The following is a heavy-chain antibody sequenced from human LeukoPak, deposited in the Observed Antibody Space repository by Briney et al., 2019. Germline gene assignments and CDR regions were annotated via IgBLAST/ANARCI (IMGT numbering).Heavy chain of an antibody. CDR3: AGSRGFHSMDSFPV. CDR2: VSGSGGSA. CDR1: GFTFSTYA. V-gene: IGHV3-23*01. D-gene: IGHD3-10*01. J-gene: IGHJ3*01. Sequence: PGGSLRLSCGASGFTFSTYAISWVRQAPGKGLEWVSTVSGSGGSAYYADSVKGRFTISRDNAKNTLYLQMNSLRAEDTAVYYCAGSRGFHSMDSFPVWGQGTMVIVSS.